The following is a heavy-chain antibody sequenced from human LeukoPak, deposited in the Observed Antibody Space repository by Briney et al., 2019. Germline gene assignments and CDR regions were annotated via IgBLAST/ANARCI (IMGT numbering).Heavy chain of an antibody. CDR1: GGSFSGYY. J-gene: IGHJ4*02. Sequence: SETLSLTCAVYGGSFSGYYWSWIRQPPGKGLEWIGEINHSGSTNYNPSLKSRVTISVDPSKNQFSLKLSSVTAADTAVYYCARERGYYYGSGSYYFSPIDYWGQGTPVTVSS. D-gene: IGHD3-10*01. CDR3: ARERGYYYGSGSYYFSPIDY. CDR2: INHSGST. V-gene: IGHV4-34*01.